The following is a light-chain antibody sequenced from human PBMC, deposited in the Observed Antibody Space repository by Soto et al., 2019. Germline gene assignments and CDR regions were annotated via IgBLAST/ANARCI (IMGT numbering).Light chain of an antibody. CDR2: EVS. J-gene: IGLJ1*01. CDR3: SSCAGSNNYV. CDR1: SSDVGDYNY. V-gene: IGLV2-8*01. Sequence: QSVLTQPPSASGSPGQSVTISCTGISSDVGDYNYVSWHHHHPGKAPKVMIYEVSNRPSGVPDRFSGSKSGNTASLTVSGLQAEDDADYYCSSCAGSNNYVFGTGTKVTVL.